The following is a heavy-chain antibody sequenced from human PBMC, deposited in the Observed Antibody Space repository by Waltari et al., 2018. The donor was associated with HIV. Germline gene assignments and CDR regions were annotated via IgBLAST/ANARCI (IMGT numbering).Heavy chain of an antibody. CDR2: INAGNGNT. Sequence: QVQLVQSGAEVKKPGASVKVSCKASGYTFTSYAMHWVRQAPGQRLEWMGWINAGNGNTKYSQKFQGRVTITRDTSASTVYMELSSLRSEDTAVYYCASDLDFWSGYHTRSGFGMDVWGQGTTVTVSS. CDR3: ASDLDFWSGYHTRSGFGMDV. J-gene: IGHJ6*02. CDR1: GYTFTSYA. V-gene: IGHV1-3*01. D-gene: IGHD3-3*01.